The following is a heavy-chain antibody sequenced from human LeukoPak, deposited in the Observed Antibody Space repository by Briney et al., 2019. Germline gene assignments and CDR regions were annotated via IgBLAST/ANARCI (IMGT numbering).Heavy chain of an antibody. CDR1: GFPFSTYL. J-gene: IGHJ4*02. V-gene: IGHV3-7*01. Sequence: GGSLRLSCAASGFPFSTYLMTWVRQAPGKGLERVANIYQDGTEKYYVASVKGRFSISRDNAKNSLYLQMNSLRAEDTAVYYCASERPSSSWYDYWGQGTLVTVSS. D-gene: IGHD6-13*01. CDR3: ASERPSSSWYDY. CDR2: IYQDGTEK.